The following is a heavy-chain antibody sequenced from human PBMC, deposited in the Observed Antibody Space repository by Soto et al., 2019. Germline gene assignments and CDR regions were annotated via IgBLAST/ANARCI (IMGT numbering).Heavy chain of an antibody. CDR1: GDSVSSGSYY. Sequence: SETLSLTCSVSGDSVSSGSYYWSWVRQPPGKGLERIGYIFYSGNTNYNPSLQSRVTISVDTSKNQFSLKLRSVTAADTAMYYCARHYSGSYYSHWFDPWGQGTLVTVSS. CDR3: ARHYSGSYYSHWFDP. D-gene: IGHD1-26*01. V-gene: IGHV4-61*01. CDR2: IFYSGNT. J-gene: IGHJ5*02.